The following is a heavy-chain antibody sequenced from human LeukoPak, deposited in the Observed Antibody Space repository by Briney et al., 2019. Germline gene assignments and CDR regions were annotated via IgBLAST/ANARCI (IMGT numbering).Heavy chain of an antibody. Sequence: SETLSLTCAVYGGSFSGYYWSWIRQPPGKGLEWIGEINHSGSTNYNPSLKSRVTISVDTSKNQFSLKVNSVTAADTAVYYCARVGGVAVAGFDPWGQGTLVTVSS. CDR1: GGSFSGYY. CDR2: INHSGST. CDR3: ARVGGVAVAGFDP. J-gene: IGHJ5*02. V-gene: IGHV4-34*01. D-gene: IGHD6-19*01.